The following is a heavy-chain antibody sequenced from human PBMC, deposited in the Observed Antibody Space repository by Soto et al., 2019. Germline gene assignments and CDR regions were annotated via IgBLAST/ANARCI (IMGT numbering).Heavy chain of an antibody. D-gene: IGHD2-8*01. J-gene: IGHJ4*02. CDR3: ARGSYCTNGVCYHY. Sequence: SETLSLTCTVSGGSISSYYWSWIRQPPGKGLEWIGYIYYSGSTNYNPSLKSRVTISVDTSKNQFSLKLSSVTAADTAVYYCARGSYCTNGVCYHYWGQGTLVTVSS. V-gene: IGHV4-59*01. CDR1: GGSISSYY. CDR2: IYYSGST.